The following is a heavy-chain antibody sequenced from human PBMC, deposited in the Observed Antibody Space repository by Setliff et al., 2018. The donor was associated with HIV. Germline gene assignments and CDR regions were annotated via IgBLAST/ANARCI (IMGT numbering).Heavy chain of an antibody. Sequence: ASVKVSCKASGYTFTTYGVNWVRQAPGQGLEWMGWINSNNGNTKFAQKFQGRVTMTTDTSTTTAFMELRSLKADDTGIYYCSRSGVPPYYYYGMDVWGQGTTVTVSS. D-gene: IGHD3-10*01. J-gene: IGHJ6*02. V-gene: IGHV1-18*04. CDR2: INSNNGNT. CDR3: SRSGVPPYYYYGMDV. CDR1: GYTFTTYG.